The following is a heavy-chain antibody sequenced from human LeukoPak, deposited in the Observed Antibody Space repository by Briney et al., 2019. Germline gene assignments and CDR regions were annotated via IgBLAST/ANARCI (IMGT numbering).Heavy chain of an antibody. J-gene: IGHJ4*02. CDR2: ISGSGGST. CDR3: AAGDGYNSRLDY. Sequence: GGSLRLSCAASGFTFSSNATGWVRQAPGKGLEWVSTISGSGGSTYYADSVKGRCTTSRDNSKNTLYLQMNSLRAEDTAVYYCAAGDGYNSRLDYWGQGTLVTVSS. D-gene: IGHD5-24*01. V-gene: IGHV3-23*01. CDR1: GFTFSSNA.